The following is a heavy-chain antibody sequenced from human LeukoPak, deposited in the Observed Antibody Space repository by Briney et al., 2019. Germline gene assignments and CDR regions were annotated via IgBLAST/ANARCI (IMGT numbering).Heavy chain of an antibody. Sequence: TLSLTCTVSGGSISSGECYWSWIRQPPGKGQEWIGYIYYSGSTYYNPSLKSRVTISVDTSKNQFSLKLSSVTAADTAVYYCASSRRYYYDSSGYYAFDIWGQGTMVTVSS. V-gene: IGHV4-30-4*08. CDR1: GGSISSGECY. CDR3: ASSRRYYYDSSGYYAFDI. CDR2: IYYSGST. D-gene: IGHD3-22*01. J-gene: IGHJ3*02.